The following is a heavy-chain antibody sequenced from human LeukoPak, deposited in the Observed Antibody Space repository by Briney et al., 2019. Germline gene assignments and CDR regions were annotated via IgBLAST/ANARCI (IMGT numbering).Heavy chain of an antibody. V-gene: IGHV1-46*01. CDR3: ARAQVGAPFDY. CDR1: GYTFTSYY. CDR2: INPSGGST. Sequence: ASVKVSCKASGYTFTSYYMHWVRQAPGQGLEWMGIINPSGGSTSYAQKFQGRVTMTRDMSTSTVYMELSSLRSEDTAVYYCARAQVGAPFDYWGQGTLVTVSS. D-gene: IGHD1-26*01. J-gene: IGHJ4*02.